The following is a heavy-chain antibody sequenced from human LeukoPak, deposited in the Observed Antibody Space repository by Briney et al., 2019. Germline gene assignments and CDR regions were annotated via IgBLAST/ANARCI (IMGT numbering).Heavy chain of an antibody. CDR1: GYTFTSYA. Sequence: GASVKVSCKASGYTFTSYAMNWVRQAPGQGLEWMGWINTNTGNPTYAQGFTGRFVFSLDTSVSTAYLQISSLKAEDTAVYYCARDVGRRKWGLYYYYGMDVWGQGTTVTVSS. J-gene: IGHJ6*02. CDR2: INTNTGNP. CDR3: ARDVGRRKWGLYYYYGMDV. V-gene: IGHV7-4-1*02. D-gene: IGHD1-26*01.